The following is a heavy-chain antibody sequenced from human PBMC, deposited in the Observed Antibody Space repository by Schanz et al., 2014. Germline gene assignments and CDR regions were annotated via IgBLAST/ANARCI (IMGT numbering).Heavy chain of an antibody. J-gene: IGHJ4*02. CDR3: ARDGEAAAGCDY. V-gene: IGHV1-46*03. Sequence: QVQLVQSGAEVKKPGVSVKVSCKASGYTFTTYYIHWVRQAPGQGLEWMGIINPSGGSTSYAQKFQGRVTMTRDTSTSTVYMELSSLRSEDTAVYYCARDGEAAAGCDYWGQGTLXNVSA. CDR1: GYTFTTYY. D-gene: IGHD6-13*01. CDR2: INPSGGST.